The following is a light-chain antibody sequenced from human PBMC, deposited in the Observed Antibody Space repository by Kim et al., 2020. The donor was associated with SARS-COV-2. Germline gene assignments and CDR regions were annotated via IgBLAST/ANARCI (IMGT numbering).Light chain of an antibody. CDR1: QSVSSNY. V-gene: IGKV3-20*01. J-gene: IGKJ2*01. Sequence: EIVLTQSPGTLSVSPGEGATLSCRASQSVSSNYLAWYQHKGGQAPGLLLYGASSRAAGIPDRFSGSGSGTDFTLTISRLEPEDFAVYCCLQYGSSPRTFGQGTKLEIK. CDR3: LQYGSSPRT. CDR2: GAS.